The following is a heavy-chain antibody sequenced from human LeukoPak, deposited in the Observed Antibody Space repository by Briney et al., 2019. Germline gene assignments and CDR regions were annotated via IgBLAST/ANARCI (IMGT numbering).Heavy chain of an antibody. D-gene: IGHD3-10*01. CDR1: GFTFSSYA. J-gene: IGHJ3*02. V-gene: IGHV3-30*04. Sequence: QTGGSLRLSCAASGFTFSSYATHWVRQAPGKGLEWVAVISYDGSNKYYADSVKGRFTISRDNSKNTLYLQMNSLRAEDTAVYYCARVELGSGMGDDAFDIWGQGTMVTVSS. CDR3: ARVELGSGMGDDAFDI. CDR2: ISYDGSNK.